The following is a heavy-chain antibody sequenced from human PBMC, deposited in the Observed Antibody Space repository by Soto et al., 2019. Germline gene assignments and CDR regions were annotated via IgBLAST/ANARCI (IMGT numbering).Heavy chain of an antibody. CDR1: GGSINYSY. CDR2: ITYTGSA. Sequence: SETLSLTCTVSGGSINYSYWTWIRQPPGKGLEWIGYITYTGSATYNASLQSRLTISVDTSKNQLSLKLSSVTAADTALYYCARVNYGDYYYGMDVWGQGTTVTVSS. V-gene: IGHV4-59*01. J-gene: IGHJ6*02. D-gene: IGHD4-17*01. CDR3: ARVNYGDYYYGMDV.